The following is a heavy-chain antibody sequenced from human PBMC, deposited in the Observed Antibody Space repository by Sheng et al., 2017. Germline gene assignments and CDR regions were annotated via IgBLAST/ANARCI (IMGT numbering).Heavy chain of an antibody. CDR1: GFTFSSYE. CDR3: ARDTGYYDSSGLRGGHVFDI. CDR2: ITSSGSSI. Sequence: EVQLVESGGGLVQPGGSLRLSCAASGFTFSSYEMNWVRQAPGKGLEWVSYITSSGSSIYYADSVKGRFTISRDNAKNSLYLQMNSLRAEDAAVYYCARDTGYYDSSGLRGGHVFDIWGQGTMVTVSS. J-gene: IGHJ3*02. V-gene: IGHV3-48*03. D-gene: IGHD3-22*01.